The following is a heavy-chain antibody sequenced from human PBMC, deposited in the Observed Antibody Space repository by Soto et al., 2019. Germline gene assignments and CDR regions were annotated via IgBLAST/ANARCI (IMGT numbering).Heavy chain of an antibody. CDR1: GGAFTTYY. CDR3: ARSYGSGSYYDYYYGMDV. D-gene: IGHD3-10*01. CDR2: IYHSGSS. Sequence: SETLSLTFSVSGGAFTTYYWSWVRQFPGQGLEWIGYIYHSGSSQYNPSLTSRVTISVDTSKNQLSLRLSSVTAADTAVYYCARSYGSGSYYDYYYGMDVWGQGTTVTVS. V-gene: IGHV4-59*01. J-gene: IGHJ6*02.